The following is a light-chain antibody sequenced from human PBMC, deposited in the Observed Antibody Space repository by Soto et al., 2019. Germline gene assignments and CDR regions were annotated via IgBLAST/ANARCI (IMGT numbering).Light chain of an antibody. J-gene: IGKJ1*01. CDR3: QQCNAFWT. CDR1: QNISSW. Sequence: GDRVTITCRASQNISSWLAWYQQKPGKAPKLLIYDVSSLESGVPSRFSGSGSGTEFTLTISSLQPDDSATYYCQQCNAFWTFGQGTKVETK. CDR2: DVS. V-gene: IGKV1-5*01.